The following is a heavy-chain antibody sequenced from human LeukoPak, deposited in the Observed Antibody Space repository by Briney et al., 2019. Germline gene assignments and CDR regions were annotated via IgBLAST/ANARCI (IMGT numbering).Heavy chain of an antibody. Sequence: GVSVKVSCKASGYTFTGYYMHWVRQAPGQGLEWMGRINPNSGGTNYAQKFQGRVTMTRGTSISTAYMELSRLRSDDTAVYYCARGGYSGYVELDYWGQGTLVTVSS. J-gene: IGHJ4*02. V-gene: IGHV1-2*06. CDR2: INPNSGGT. D-gene: IGHD5-12*01. CDR3: ARGGYSGYVELDY. CDR1: GYTFTGYY.